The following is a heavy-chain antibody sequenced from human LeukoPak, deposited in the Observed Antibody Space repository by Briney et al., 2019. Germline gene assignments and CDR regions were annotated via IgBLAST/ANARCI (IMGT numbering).Heavy chain of an antibody. CDR2: ISAYNGNT. CDR1: GYTFTSYG. Sequence: GASVKVSCKASGYTFTSYGISWVRQAPGQGLEWMGWISAYNGNTNYAQKLQGRVTMTTDTSTGTAYMELRSLRSDGTAVYYCARYSKRGGFDYWGQGTLVTVSS. J-gene: IGHJ4*02. CDR3: ARYSKRGGFDY. D-gene: IGHD5-18*01. V-gene: IGHV1-18*01.